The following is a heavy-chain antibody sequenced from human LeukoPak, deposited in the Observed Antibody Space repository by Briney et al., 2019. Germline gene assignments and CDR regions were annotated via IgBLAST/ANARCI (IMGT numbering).Heavy chain of an antibody. CDR2: INHSGST. CDR1: GGSFSGYY. Sequence: PSETLSLTCAVYGGSFSGYYWSWIRQPPGKGLEWIGEINHSGSTNYNPSLKSRVTISVDTSKNQFSLKLSSVTAADTAVYYCARRSSGWYLFDYWGQGTLVTVSS. J-gene: IGHJ4*02. V-gene: IGHV4-34*01. D-gene: IGHD6-19*01. CDR3: ARRSSGWYLFDY.